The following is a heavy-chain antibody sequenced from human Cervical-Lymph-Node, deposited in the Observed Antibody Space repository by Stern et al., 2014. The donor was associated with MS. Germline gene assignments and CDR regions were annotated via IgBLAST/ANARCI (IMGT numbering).Heavy chain of an antibody. CDR1: GFTFSTYA. J-gene: IGHJ6*02. CDR2: ISDSGVYT. CDR3: AKDLGRGVVVVPLYGLDV. V-gene: IGHV3-23*01. D-gene: IGHD2-2*01. Sequence: EVQLLESGGGLVQPGGSLRLSCAASGFTFSTYAFSWVRQAPGTGLECVSSISDSGVYTYYADSVKGRFTISRDNSKSMLYLEMQSLRAEDTAVYHCAKDLGRGVVVVPLYGLDVWGQGTTVTVSS.